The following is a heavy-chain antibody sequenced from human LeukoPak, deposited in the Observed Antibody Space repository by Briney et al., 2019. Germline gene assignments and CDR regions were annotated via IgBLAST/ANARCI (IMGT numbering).Heavy chain of an antibody. CDR3: ARALREYGSSWFSDF. CDR1: GYTFRSYG. Sequence: ASVKVSCRASGYTFRSYGISWVRQAPGQGLEWMGWISPYSGSTNYPQKFQGRVTVTTDTSTSTAYMELRSLRSDDTAVYFCARALREYGSSWFSDFWGQGTLVTVSS. CDR2: ISPYSGST. J-gene: IGHJ4*02. V-gene: IGHV1-18*01. D-gene: IGHD6-13*01.